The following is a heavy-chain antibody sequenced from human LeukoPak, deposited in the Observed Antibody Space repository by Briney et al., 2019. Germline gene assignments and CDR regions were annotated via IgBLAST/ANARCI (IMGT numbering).Heavy chain of an antibody. CDR2: IYYSGST. V-gene: IGHV4-30-4*08. CDR3: ARAYYYDSSGYYTNWFDP. Sequence: SETLSLTCTVSGGSLSSGDYYWSWIRPPPGKGLEWIGYIYYSGSTYYNPSLKSRVTISVDTSKNQFSLKLSSVTAADTAVYYCARAYYYDSSGYYTNWFDPWGQGTLVTVSS. CDR1: GGSLSSGDYY. J-gene: IGHJ5*02. D-gene: IGHD3-22*01.